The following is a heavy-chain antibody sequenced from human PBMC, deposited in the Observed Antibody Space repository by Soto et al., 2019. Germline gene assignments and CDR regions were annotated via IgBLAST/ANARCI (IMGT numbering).Heavy chain of an antibody. CDR1: GFTFSSYG. J-gene: IGHJ6*02. V-gene: IGHV3-33*01. CDR3: ARGVIITAPYYYYYYGMDV. CDR2: IWYDGSNK. D-gene: IGHD3-10*01. Sequence: GGSLRLSCAASGFTFSSYGMHWVRQAPGKGLEWVAVIWYDGSNKYYADSVKGRFTISRDNSKNTLYLQMNSLRAEDTAVYYCARGVIITAPYYYYYYGMDVWGQGTTVTVSS.